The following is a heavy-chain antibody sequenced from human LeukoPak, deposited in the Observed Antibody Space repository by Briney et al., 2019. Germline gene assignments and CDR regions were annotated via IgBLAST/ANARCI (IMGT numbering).Heavy chain of an antibody. CDR1: GGSFSGYY. V-gene: IGHV4-34*01. CDR2: INHSGST. CDR3: ARGYSSSSDFDY. D-gene: IGHD6-6*01. J-gene: IGHJ4*02. Sequence: SETLSLTCAVYGGSFSGYYWSWIRQPPGKGLEWIGEINHSGSTNYNPSLKSRVTISVDTSKNRFSLKLSSVTAADTAVYYCARGYSSSSDFDYWGQGTLVTVSS.